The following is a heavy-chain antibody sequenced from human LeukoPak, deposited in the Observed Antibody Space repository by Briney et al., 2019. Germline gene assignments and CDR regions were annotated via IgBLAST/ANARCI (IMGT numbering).Heavy chain of an antibody. CDR2: IYHSGST. CDR1: GYSISSGYY. J-gene: IGHJ3*02. V-gene: IGHV4-38-2*01. CDR3: ARVPDYGGNDAFDI. D-gene: IGHD4-23*01. Sequence: SETLSLTCAVSGYSISSGYYWGWIRQPPGKGLEWIGSIYHSGSTYYNPSLKSRVTISVDTSKNQFSLKLSSVTAADTAVYYCARVPDYGGNDAFDIWGQGTMVTVSS.